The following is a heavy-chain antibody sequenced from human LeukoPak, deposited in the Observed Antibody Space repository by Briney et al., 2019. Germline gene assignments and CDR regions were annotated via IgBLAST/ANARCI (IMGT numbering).Heavy chain of an antibody. CDR1: GYTFTSYG. D-gene: IGHD1-26*01. CDR3: ALSGNYAPFGY. V-gene: IGHV1-18*01. J-gene: IGHJ4*02. Sequence: ASVKVSCKASGYTFTSYGISWVRQAPGQGGESMGWITAYNRNTNYAQKLQRRVTMTTDTSTSTAYMELRSLRSDDTAVYYCALSGNYAPFGYWGQGTLVTVSS. CDR2: ITAYNRNT.